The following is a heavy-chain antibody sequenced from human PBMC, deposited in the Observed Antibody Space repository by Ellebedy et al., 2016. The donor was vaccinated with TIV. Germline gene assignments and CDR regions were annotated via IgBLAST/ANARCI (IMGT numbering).Heavy chain of an antibody. CDR1: GLTFSSYS. D-gene: IGHD6-19*01. J-gene: IGHJ4*02. CDR2: ISSSSSYI. CDR3: AGGISVAGTSLGF. V-gene: IGHV3-21*04. Sequence: GESLKISCAASGLTFSSYSMNWVRQAPGKGLEWVSSISSSSSYIYYADSVKGRFTISRDNAKNSLYLQMNSLRAEDTAVYYCAGGISVAGTSLGFWGQGTLVTVSS.